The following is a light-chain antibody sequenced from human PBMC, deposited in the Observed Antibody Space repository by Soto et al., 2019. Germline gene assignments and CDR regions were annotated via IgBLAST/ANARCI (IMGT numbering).Light chain of an antibody. J-gene: IGLJ1*01. CDR1: SSDLAGHNY. CDR2: EVT. CDR3: SSYAGSSNV. Sequence: QSALTQPASVSGSLGQSITISCTGTSSDLAGHNYVSWYQQHPGKAPRLVIYEVTNRPSGVPDRFSGSKSGNTASLTVSGLQAEDEADYYCSSYAGSSNVFGTGTKVTVL. V-gene: IGLV2-14*03.